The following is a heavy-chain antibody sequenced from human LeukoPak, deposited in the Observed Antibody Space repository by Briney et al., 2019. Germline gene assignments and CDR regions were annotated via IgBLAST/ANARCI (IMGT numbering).Heavy chain of an antibody. J-gene: IGHJ4*02. V-gene: IGHV3-74*01. CDR1: GFTYSSYW. Sequence: SGGSLRLSGAASGFTYSSYWMHWVRQAPGKGLVWVSRINTDGSSTSYADSVEGRFTISRDNAKNTLYLQMNSLRAEDTAVYYCVGTITMIPYWGQGTLVTVSS. CDR2: INTDGSST. CDR3: VGTITMIPY. D-gene: IGHD3-22*01.